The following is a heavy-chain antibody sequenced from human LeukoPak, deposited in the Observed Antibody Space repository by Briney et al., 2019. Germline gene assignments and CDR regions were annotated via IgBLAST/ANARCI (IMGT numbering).Heavy chain of an antibody. Sequence: GGSLRLSCAASGFAFSSYAMHWVRQAPGTGLEYVSAISSNGGSTYYANSVKGRFTISRENAKNSLYLQMNSLRAGDTAVYYCARGRVRSSSWYPTYYYYYYMDVWGKGTTVTISS. CDR2: ISSNGGST. CDR3: ARGRVRSSSWYPTYYYYYYMDV. CDR1: GFAFSSYA. J-gene: IGHJ6*03. V-gene: IGHV3-64*01. D-gene: IGHD6-13*01.